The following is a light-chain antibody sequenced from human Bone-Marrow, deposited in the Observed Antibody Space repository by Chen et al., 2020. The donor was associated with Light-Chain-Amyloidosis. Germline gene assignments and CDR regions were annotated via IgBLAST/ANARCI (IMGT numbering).Light chain of an antibody. CDR2: RDT. J-gene: IGLJ2*01. CDR1: DLPTKY. Sequence: SYELTQPPSVSVSPGQTARITCSGDDLPTKYAYWYQQKPGQAPVLVINRDTERPSGISERFSGSSSGTTATVTISGVQAEDEADYHCQSADSSGTYEVIVGGGTKLTVL. V-gene: IGLV3-25*03. CDR3: QSADSSGTYEVI.